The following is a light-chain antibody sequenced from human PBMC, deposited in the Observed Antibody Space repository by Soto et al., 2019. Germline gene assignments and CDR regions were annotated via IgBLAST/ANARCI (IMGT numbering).Light chain of an antibody. CDR1: SSDIGVYNY. CDR3: SSYTTSNTCV. CDR2: EVN. V-gene: IGLV2-14*01. J-gene: IGLJ1*01. Sequence: QSVLTQPASVSGSPGQSITFSCTGTSSDIGVYNYVSWYQQHPGKAPKLMIYEVNNRPSGVSNRFSGSKSGNTASLTISGLQAEDEADYYCSSYTTSNTCVFGTGTKVTV.